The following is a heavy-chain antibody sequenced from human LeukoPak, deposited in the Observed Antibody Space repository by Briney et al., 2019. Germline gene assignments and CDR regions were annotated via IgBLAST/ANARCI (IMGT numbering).Heavy chain of an antibody. V-gene: IGHV3-64*01. CDR2: ITGNGDTT. J-gene: IGHJ4*02. CDR3: ARGRGYYHDSSGYYGSYFDY. D-gene: IGHD3-22*01. CDR1: GFTFSTYA. Sequence: PGGSLRLSCAASGFTFSTYAMHWVRQAPGKGLEYVSAITGNGDTTSYANSVKGRFTISRDNSRNTLYLQMGSLRAEDMAVYYCARGRGYYHDSSGYYGSYFDYWAREPWSPSPQ.